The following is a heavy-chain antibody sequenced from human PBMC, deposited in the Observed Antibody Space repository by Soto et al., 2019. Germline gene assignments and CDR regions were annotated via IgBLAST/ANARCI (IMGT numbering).Heavy chain of an antibody. D-gene: IGHD6-19*01. V-gene: IGHV3-30*18. CDR1: GFTFSSYG. CDR2: ISYDGSNK. CDR3: AKDGSGPPDYYYYGMDV. Sequence: GGSLRLSCAASGFTFSSYGMHWVRQAPGKGLEWVAVISYDGSNKYYADSVEGRFTVSRDNSKNTLYLQMNSLRAEDTAVYYCAKDGSGPPDYYYYGMDVWGQGTTVTVSS. J-gene: IGHJ6*02.